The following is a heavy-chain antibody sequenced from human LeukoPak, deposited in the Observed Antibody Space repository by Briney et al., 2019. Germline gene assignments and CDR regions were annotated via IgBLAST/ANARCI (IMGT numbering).Heavy chain of an antibody. D-gene: IGHD3-10*01. Sequence: PGGSLRLSCAASGFTFSRYWMHWVRQAPGKGLVWVSIINTDGSTTRYADSVKGRVTISRDNARNTLYLQMNSLRAEDTAVYYCARDNYYGSGSYYNGPNDYWGQGTLVTVSS. CDR2: INTDGSTT. CDR1: GFTFSRYW. CDR3: ARDNYYGSGSYYNGPNDY. J-gene: IGHJ4*02. V-gene: IGHV3-74*01.